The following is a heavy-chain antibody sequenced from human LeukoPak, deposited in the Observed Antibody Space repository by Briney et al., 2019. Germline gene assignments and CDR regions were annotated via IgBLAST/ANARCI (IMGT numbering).Heavy chain of an antibody. CDR2: IRGFDSII. J-gene: IGHJ4*02. CDR3: ARDGLARDYDFWSGYSPFDY. Sequence: GGSLRLSCAASGFTFSSYEMNWVRQAPGKGLEWVSYIRGFDSIIYYADSVKGRFTISRDNAKNSLYLQMNSLRAEDTALYYCARDGLARDYDFWSGYSPFDYWGQGTLVTVSS. V-gene: IGHV3-48*03. D-gene: IGHD3-3*01. CDR1: GFTFSSYE.